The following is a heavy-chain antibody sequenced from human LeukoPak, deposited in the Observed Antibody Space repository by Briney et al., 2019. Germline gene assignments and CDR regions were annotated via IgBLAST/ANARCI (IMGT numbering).Heavy chain of an antibody. CDR3: AKGRVEHSPGYYYGNDAFDI. CDR1: GFTFSSYA. CDR2: ISGSGDII. J-gene: IGHJ3*02. D-gene: IGHD3-22*01. Sequence: SGGSLRLSCAASGFTFSSYAMTWVRQAPGKGLEWGSTISGSGDIIYYADSVEGRFTISRDNPKNTLYLQMNSLRAEDTAVYYCAKGRVEHSPGYYYGNDAFDIWGQGTMVTVSS. V-gene: IGHV3-23*01.